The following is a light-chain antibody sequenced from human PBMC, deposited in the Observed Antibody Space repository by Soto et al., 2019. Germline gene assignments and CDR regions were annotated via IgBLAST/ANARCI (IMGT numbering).Light chain of an antibody. J-gene: IGKJ1*01. CDR2: GAS. CDR1: QSISSN. Sequence: IVWTQSPCTLSLSPGERASLSCRASQSISSNLAWYQQKPGQAPRLLIYGASTRATGIPARFSGSGSGTEFTLTISSLQSEDFAVYYCQQYNNWPPWTFGQGTKVDIK. V-gene: IGKV3-15*01. CDR3: QQYNNWPPWT.